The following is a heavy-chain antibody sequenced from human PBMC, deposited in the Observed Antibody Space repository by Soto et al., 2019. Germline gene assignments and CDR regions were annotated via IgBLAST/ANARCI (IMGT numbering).Heavy chain of an antibody. Sequence: ASVKVSCKASGYTFTGYYMHWLRQAPGQGLEWMGWINPNSGGTNYAQKFQGWVTMTRDTSISTAYMELSRLRSDDTAVYYCARGPYIAPLAARPYYYYYGMDVWGQGTTVTGLL. CDR1: GYTFTGYY. J-gene: IGHJ6*02. CDR2: INPNSGGT. D-gene: IGHD6-6*01. CDR3: ARGPYIAPLAARPYYYYYGMDV. V-gene: IGHV1-2*04.